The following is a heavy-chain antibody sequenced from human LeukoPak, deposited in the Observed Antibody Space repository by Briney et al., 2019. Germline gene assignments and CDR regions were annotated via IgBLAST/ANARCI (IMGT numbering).Heavy chain of an antibody. CDR3: AKDRSIGTYYTFDH. CDR2: ISGSGVMT. J-gene: IGHJ4*02. V-gene: IGHV3-23*01. CDR1: GFTVSGDY. D-gene: IGHD1-26*01. Sequence: GGSLRLSCAASGFTVSGDYMSWVRQAPGKGLEGVATISGSGVMTYYADSVKGRFTVSGDNSKNTVYLQMSSLTAADTAVYYCAKDRSIGTYYTFDHWGQGTLVTVSS.